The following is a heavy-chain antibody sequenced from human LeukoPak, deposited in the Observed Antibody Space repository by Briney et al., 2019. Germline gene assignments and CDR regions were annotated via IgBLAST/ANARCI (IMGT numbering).Heavy chain of an antibody. CDR3: ARDVHRWYEDYYYGMDV. Sequence: ASVKVSCKASGYTFTSYYMHWVRQAPGQGLEWMGIINPSGGSTNYAQKLQGTVTMTTDTSTSTAYMELRSLRSDDTAVYYCARDVHRWYEDYYYGMDVWGQGTTVTVSS. CDR1: GYTFTSYY. J-gene: IGHJ6*02. CDR2: INPSGGST. D-gene: IGHD6-13*01. V-gene: IGHV1-46*01.